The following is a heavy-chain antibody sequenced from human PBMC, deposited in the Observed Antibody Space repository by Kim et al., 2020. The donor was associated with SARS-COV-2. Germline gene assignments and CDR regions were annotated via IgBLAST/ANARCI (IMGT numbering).Heavy chain of an antibody. V-gene: IGHV1-3*01. Sequence: ASVKVSCKASGYTFTSYAMHWVRQAPGQRLEWMGWINAGNGNTKYSQKFQGRVTITRDTSASTAYMELSSLRSEDTAVYYCARLPIAAAGTTFDYWGQGTLVTVSS. CDR3: ARLPIAAAGTTFDY. D-gene: IGHD6-13*01. CDR1: GYTFTSYA. J-gene: IGHJ4*02. CDR2: INAGNGNT.